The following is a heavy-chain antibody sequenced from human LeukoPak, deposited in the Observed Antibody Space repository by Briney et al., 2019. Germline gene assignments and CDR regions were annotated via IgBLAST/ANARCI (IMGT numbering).Heavy chain of an antibody. CDR2: MNPNSGNT. CDR1: GYTFTSYD. V-gene: IGHV1-8*01. CDR3: ARGTPSGWYGAVY. J-gene: IGHJ4*02. D-gene: IGHD6-19*01. Sequence: GASVKVSCKSSGYTFTSYDINWVRQAPGQGLEWMGWMNPNSGNTGYAQKFQGRVSMTRDTSIGTAYMELSSLTSVDTAVYYCARGTPSGWYGAVYWGQGTLVTVSS.